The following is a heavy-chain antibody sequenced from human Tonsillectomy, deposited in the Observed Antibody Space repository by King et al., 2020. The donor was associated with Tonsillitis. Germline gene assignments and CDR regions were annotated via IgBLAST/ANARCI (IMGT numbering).Heavy chain of an antibody. V-gene: IGHV4-31*01. J-gene: IGHJ3*02. CDR1: GGSMSSGHYY. Sequence: QLQESGPGLVKPSQTLSLTCTISGGSMSSGHYYWNWIRQFPGKGLEWIGYIYYSGSTNYNPSLKSLVTISVDTSKNHFSLKLSSVTAADTAVYYCARGRKLTYCGGDCPDAFDIWGQGTVVTVSS. CDR2: IYYSGST. CDR3: ARGRKLTYCGGDCPDAFDI. D-gene: IGHD2-21*02.